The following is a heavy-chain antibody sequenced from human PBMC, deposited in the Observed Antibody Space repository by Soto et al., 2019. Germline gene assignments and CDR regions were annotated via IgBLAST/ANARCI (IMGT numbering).Heavy chain of an antibody. V-gene: IGHV3-66*01. CDR1: GFTVSSNY. CDR2: IYSGGST. Sequence: GGSLRLSCAASGFTVSSNYVSWVRQAPGKGLEWVSVIYSGGSTYYADSVKGRFTISRDNSKNTLYLQMNSLRAEDTAVYYCAREDGYRGGDAFDIWGQGTMVTVSS. D-gene: IGHD5-12*01. CDR3: AREDGYRGGDAFDI. J-gene: IGHJ3*02.